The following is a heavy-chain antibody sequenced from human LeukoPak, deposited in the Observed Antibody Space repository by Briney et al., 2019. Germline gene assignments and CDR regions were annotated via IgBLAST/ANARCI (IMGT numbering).Heavy chain of an antibody. Sequence: GGSLRLSCAASGFTFSSNGIHWVRQAPGTGLEWVAVIWYDGSYKYYADSVKGRFTISRDNSKNTLYLQMNSLRAEDTAVYYCARDRAYTYGYSYYFDDWGQGTLVTVSS. CDR2: IWYDGSYK. CDR3: ARDRAYTYGYSYYFDD. CDR1: GFTFSSNG. V-gene: IGHV3-33*01. J-gene: IGHJ4*02. D-gene: IGHD5-18*01.